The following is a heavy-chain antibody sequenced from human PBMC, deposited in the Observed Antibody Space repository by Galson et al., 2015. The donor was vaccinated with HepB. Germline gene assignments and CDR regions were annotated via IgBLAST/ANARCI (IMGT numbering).Heavy chain of an antibody. Sequence: SLRLSCAASGFTFSNAWMSWVRQAPGKGLEWVGRIKSKTDGGTTDYAAPVKGRFTISRDDSKNTLYLQMNSLKTEDTAVYYCTTEMGQLHAFDIWGQGTMVTVSS. CDR1: GFTFSNAW. J-gene: IGHJ3*02. V-gene: IGHV3-15*01. CDR3: TTEMGQLHAFDI. D-gene: IGHD1-26*01. CDR2: IKSKTDGGTT.